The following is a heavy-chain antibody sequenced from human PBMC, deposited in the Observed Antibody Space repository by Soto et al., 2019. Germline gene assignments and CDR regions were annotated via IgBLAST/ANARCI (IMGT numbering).Heavy chain of an antibody. CDR2: ISVYNGNT. J-gene: IGHJ6*03. V-gene: IGHV1-18*01. CDR3: ARSPNYYYCMAG. Sequence: QVRLVQSGAEVKKPGASVKVSCKASGYTFSTYGISWVRQAPGQGLEWMGWISVYNGNTKYAQKLQGRVTMTADTSTSTAYMELRSLRSDDTAVYYCARSPNYYYCMAGWGKGTTVPVSS. CDR1: GYTFSTYG.